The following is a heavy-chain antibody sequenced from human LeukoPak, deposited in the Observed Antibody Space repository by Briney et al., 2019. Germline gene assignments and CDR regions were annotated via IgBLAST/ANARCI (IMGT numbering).Heavy chain of an antibody. Sequence: PSETLSLTCTVSGGSISSSSYYWGWIRQPPGKGLEWIGSIYYSGSTYYNPSLKSRVTISVDTSKNQFSLKLSSVTAADTAVYYCARQGKALEFDYWGQGTLVTVSS. V-gene: IGHV4-39*01. CDR3: ARQGKALEFDY. D-gene: IGHD6-13*01. J-gene: IGHJ4*02. CDR1: GGSISSSSYY. CDR2: IYYSGST.